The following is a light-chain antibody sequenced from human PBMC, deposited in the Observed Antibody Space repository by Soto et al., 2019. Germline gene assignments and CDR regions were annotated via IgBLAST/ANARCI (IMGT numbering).Light chain of an antibody. Sequence: ALTQPASVSGSPGQSITIYCTGTSSDVGGYNFVSWYQQHPGKAPKLMIYDVSNRPSGVSNRFSGSKSGNTASLTISGLQTEDDADYYCSSYTSSTTDVFGTGTKVTVL. J-gene: IGLJ1*01. CDR1: SSDVGGYNF. CDR2: DVS. V-gene: IGLV2-14*01. CDR3: SSYTSSTTDV.